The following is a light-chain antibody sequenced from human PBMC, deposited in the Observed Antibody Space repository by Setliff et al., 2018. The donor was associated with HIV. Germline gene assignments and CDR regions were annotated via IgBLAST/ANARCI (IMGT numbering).Light chain of an antibody. Sequence: QSVLTQPASVSGSPGQSITISCTGTSSDVGGYNYVSWYQQHPGNAPKLMIFEVSNRPSGVSNRFSGSKSGNTASLTISGLQAEDEADYYCSSYAITNTLPFGTGTKVTVL. CDR2: EVS. CDR1: SSDVGGYNY. J-gene: IGLJ1*01. CDR3: SSYAITNTLP. V-gene: IGLV2-14*01.